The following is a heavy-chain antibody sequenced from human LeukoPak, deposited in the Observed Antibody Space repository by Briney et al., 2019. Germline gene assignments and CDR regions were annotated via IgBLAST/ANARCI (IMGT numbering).Heavy chain of an antibody. Sequence: PGGSLGLSCAASGFTFSSYGMSWVRQAPGKGLQWVSAISGSGGTTYYADSVKGRFTISRDNSKNTLYLQMNSLRAEDTAVYYCAKQTNNWFDPWGQGTLVTVSS. V-gene: IGHV3-23*01. CDR1: GFTFSSYG. CDR2: ISGSGGTT. J-gene: IGHJ5*02. CDR3: AKQTNNWFDP.